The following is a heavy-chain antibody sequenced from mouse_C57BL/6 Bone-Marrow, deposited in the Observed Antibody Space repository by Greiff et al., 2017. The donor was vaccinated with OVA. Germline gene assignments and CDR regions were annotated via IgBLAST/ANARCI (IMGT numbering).Heavy chain of an antibody. CDR2: INPNNGGT. J-gene: IGHJ3*01. D-gene: IGHD1-1*01. Sequence: QLQQSGPELVKPGASVKISCKASGYTFTDYYMNWVKQSHGKSLEWIGDINPNNGGTSYNQKFKGKATLTVDKSSSTAYMELRSLTSEDSAVYYCARHGPSWFAYWGQGTLVTVSA. CDR3: ARHGPSWFAY. CDR1: GYTFTDYY. V-gene: IGHV1-26*01.